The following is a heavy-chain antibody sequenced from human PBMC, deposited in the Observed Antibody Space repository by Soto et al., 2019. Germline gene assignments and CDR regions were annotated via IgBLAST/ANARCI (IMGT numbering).Heavy chain of an antibody. Sequence: QVQLVQSGADVKKPGSSVKVSCKASGGTFNIYSISWVRQAPGQGLEWMGGIIPLFGTAYYAQEFQGRVTITADDSTSTAYMELSSLRSEDTAVYFCARGASTHYYDSSGYYKGPLDYWGQGTLVTVSS. J-gene: IGHJ4*02. V-gene: IGHV1-69*01. CDR2: IIPLFGTA. D-gene: IGHD3-22*01. CDR1: GGTFNIYS. CDR3: ARGASTHYYDSSGYYKGPLDY.